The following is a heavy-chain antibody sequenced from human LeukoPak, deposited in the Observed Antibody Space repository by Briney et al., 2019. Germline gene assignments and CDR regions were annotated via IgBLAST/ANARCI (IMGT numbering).Heavy chain of an antibody. D-gene: IGHD2-15*01. CDR1: GDSINSNY. CDR3: ARLLAGCPGGRCRAHFDY. V-gene: IGHV4-59*01. CDR2: IYYGGST. Sequence: SETLSLTCSVSGDSINSNYWSWMRQPPGKGLEWIGYIYYGGSTNYNPSLKSRVSMSVDTSKNQFSLNLSTVTAADTAVYHCARLLAGCPGGRCRAHFDYWGQGTLVTVSS. J-gene: IGHJ4*02.